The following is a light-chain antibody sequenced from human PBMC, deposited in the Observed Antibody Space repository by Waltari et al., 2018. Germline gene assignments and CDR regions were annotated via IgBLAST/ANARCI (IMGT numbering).Light chain of an antibody. V-gene: IGLV3-1*01. CDR2: EDE. J-gene: IGLJ2*01. CDR3: QTWDTNTVV. Sequence: SFALTQAPSLSVSPGQTATLACPGDALGNQYVCWYQQKPGQSPVLVIFEDEKRPSGIPERFSASNSGNTALLTITGVQALDEAAYYCQTWDTNTVVFGGGTKLTVL. CDR1: ALGNQY.